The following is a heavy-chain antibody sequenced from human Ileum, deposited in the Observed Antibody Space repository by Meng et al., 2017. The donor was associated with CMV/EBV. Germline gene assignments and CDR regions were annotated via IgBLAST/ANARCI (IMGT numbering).Heavy chain of an antibody. CDR2: IYYSGST. CDR3: ARFDGSAFLFDY. J-gene: IGHJ4*02. V-gene: IGHV4-61*01. CDR1: GGSISGGNYY. D-gene: IGHD3-10*01. Sequence: TVAGGSISGGNYYRSWIRQPPGKGLDWIGYIYYSGSTNYNPSLKSRVTISVDTSKTQFSLHLTSMTAADTAMYYCARFDGSAFLFDYWGQGILVTVSS.